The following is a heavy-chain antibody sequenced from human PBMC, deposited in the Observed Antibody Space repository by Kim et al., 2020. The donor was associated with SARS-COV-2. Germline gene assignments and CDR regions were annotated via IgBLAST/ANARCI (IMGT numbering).Heavy chain of an antibody. CDR3: ARLPQRAG. V-gene: IGHV3-48*03. CDR2: ISNFAQTV. Sequence: GGSLRLSCLVSGFNFSHFEMNWVRRAPGKGLEWVAYISNFAQTVYYADSVKGRFTISRDNAKNSLYLQMNSLTVEDTAVYYCARLPQRAGWGQGTLVTVSS. J-gene: IGHJ4*02. CDR1: GFNFSHFE.